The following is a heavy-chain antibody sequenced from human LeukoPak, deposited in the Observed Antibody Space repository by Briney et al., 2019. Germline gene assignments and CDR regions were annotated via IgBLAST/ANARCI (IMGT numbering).Heavy chain of an antibody. J-gene: IGHJ4*02. CDR3: AKGGLTTVPRGFDY. V-gene: IGHV3-23*01. D-gene: IGHD4-17*01. CDR2: ISGSGWTT. CDR1: GLTFSSYA. Sequence: GGSLRLSCAASGLTFSSYAMSWVRQAPRKGLEWVSAISGSGWTTYYADSVKGQFTISRDNSKNTLYLQMNSLRADDTALYYCAKGGLTTVPRGFDYWGQGIQVTVSS.